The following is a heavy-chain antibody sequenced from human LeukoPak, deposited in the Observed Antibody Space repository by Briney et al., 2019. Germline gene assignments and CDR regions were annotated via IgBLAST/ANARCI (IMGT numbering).Heavy chain of an antibody. D-gene: IGHD6-13*01. CDR2: IYYSGST. CDR3: ARERDSSSWYHGAFDI. J-gene: IGHJ3*02. V-gene: IGHV4-59*01. CDR1: GGSISSYY. Sequence: SETLSLTCTVSGGSISSYYWSWIRQPPGKGLEWIGYIYYSGSTNYNPSLKSRVTISVDTSKNQFSLKLSSMTAADTAVYYCARERDSSSWYHGAFDIWGQGTMVTVSS.